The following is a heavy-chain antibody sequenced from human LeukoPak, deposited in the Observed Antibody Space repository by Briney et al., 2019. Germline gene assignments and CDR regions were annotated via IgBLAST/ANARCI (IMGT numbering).Heavy chain of an antibody. CDR3: ARVGGGYCSGGSCYGLYYYYYGMDV. CDR1: GGSFSGYY. V-gene: IGHV4-34*01. Sequence: SETLSLTCAVYGGSFSGYYWSWIRQPPGKGLEWIGEINHSGSTNHNPSLKSRVTISVDTSKNQFSLKLSSVTAADTAVYYCARVGGGYCSGGSCYGLYYYYYGMDVWGQGTTVTVSS. J-gene: IGHJ6*02. D-gene: IGHD2-15*01. CDR2: INHSGST.